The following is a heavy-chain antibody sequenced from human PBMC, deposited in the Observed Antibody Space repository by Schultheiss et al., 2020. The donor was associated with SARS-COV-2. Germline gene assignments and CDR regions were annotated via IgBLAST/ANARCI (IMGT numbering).Heavy chain of an antibody. D-gene: IGHD6-13*01. CDR3: ARVPYGYSSSWGWYFDL. V-gene: IGHV4-34*11. CDR1: GGSFSGYY. J-gene: IGHJ2*01. Sequence: SQTLSLTCAVYGGSFSGYYWSWIRQPPGKGLEWIGSIYYSGSTNNNPSLKSRVTVSVDTSKNQFSLKLSSVTAADTAVYYCARVPYGYSSSWGWYFDLWGRGTLVTVSS. CDR2: IYYSGST.